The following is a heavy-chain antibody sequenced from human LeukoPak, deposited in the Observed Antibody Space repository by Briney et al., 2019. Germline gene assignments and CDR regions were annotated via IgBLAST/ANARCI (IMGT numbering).Heavy chain of an antibody. CDR2: IRWNSGSI. D-gene: IGHD5-12*01. CDR3: AKAVVATTTSAFDI. CDR1: GFTFDDYA. J-gene: IGHJ3*02. Sequence: PGGSLRLSCAASGFTFDDYAMHWVRQAPGKGLEWVSGIRWNSGSIGYADSVKGRFTISRDNAKNSLYLQMNSLRAEDMALYYCAKAVVATTTSAFDIWGQGTMVTVSS. V-gene: IGHV3-9*03.